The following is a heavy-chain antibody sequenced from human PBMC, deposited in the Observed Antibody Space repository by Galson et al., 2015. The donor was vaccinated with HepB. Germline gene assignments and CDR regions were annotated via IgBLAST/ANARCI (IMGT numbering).Heavy chain of an antibody. J-gene: IGHJ6*02. CDR2: IWYDGSNK. V-gene: IGHV3-33*01. CDR3: ASGYYDFWSGYYQDYYGMDV. CDR1: GFTFSSYG. Sequence: SLRLSCAASGFTFSSYGMHWVRQAPGKGLEWVAVIWYDGSNKYYADSVKGRFTISRDNSKNTLYLQMNSLRAEDTAVYYCASGYYDFWSGYYQDYYGMDVWGQGTTVTVSS. D-gene: IGHD3-3*01.